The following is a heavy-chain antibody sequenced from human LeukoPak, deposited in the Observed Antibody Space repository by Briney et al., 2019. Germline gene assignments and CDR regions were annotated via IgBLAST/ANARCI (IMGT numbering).Heavy chain of an antibody. Sequence: ASVKVSCKASGYTFTSYDINWVRQATGQGLEWMGWMNPNSGNTGYAQKFQGRVTMTRNTSISTAYMELSSLRSEDTAVYYRARGYYAYYYDSSGYYDGGDYWGQGTLVTVSS. CDR3: ARGYYAYYYDSSGYYDGGDY. J-gene: IGHJ4*02. V-gene: IGHV1-8*01. CDR2: MNPNSGNT. D-gene: IGHD3-22*01. CDR1: GYTFTSYD.